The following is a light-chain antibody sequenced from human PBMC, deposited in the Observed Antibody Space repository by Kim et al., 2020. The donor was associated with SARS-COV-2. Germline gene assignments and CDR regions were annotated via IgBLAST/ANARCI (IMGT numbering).Light chain of an antibody. V-gene: IGLV3-1*01. CDR2: QDS. CDR3: QAWDSSTVV. Sequence: VSPGQTASITCSGDKLGDKYACWYQQKPGQSPVLVIYQDSKRPLGIPERFSGSNSGNTATLTISGTQAMDEADYYCQAWDSSTVVFGGGTQLTVL. J-gene: IGLJ2*01. CDR1: KLGDKY.